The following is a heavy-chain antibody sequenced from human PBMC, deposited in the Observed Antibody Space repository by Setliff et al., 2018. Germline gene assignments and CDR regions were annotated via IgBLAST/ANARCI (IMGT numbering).Heavy chain of an antibody. J-gene: IGHJ4*02. CDR3: AGQGPIFGSGLIPGFDQ. D-gene: IGHD3-3*01. Sequence: PGGSLRLSCAASGITFSRFWMNWVRQAPGKGLEWISYISSSAITTYYTDSVKGRFTTSRDNSKNTLSLQMSSLRTEDTAIYFCAGQGPIFGSGLIPGFDQWGQGTMVTVSS. V-gene: IGHV3-48*01. CDR1: GITFSRFW. CDR2: ISSSAITT.